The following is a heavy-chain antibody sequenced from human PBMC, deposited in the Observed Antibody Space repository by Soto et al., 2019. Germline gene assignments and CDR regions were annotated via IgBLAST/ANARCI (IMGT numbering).Heavy chain of an antibody. CDR3: ASTVYCSSTSCYGVDAFDI. CDR2: IYYSGST. CDR1: GGSISSGGYY. D-gene: IGHD2-2*01. J-gene: IGHJ3*02. Sequence: QVQLQESGPGLVKPSQTLSLTCTVSGGSISSGGYYWSWIRQHPGKGLEWIGYIYYSGSTYYNPPLKSRVTISVDTSKNPFSLKLSSVTAADTAVYYCASTVYCSSTSCYGVDAFDIWGQGTMVTVSS. V-gene: IGHV4-31*03.